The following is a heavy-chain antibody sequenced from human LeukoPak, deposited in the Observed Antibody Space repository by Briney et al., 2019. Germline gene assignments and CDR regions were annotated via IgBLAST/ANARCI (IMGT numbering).Heavy chain of an antibody. V-gene: IGHV4-34*01. D-gene: IGHD5-18*01. CDR3: ARMGRRYSYGPIDY. Sequence: PSETLSLTCAVYGGSFSGYYWSWIRQPPGKGLEWIGEINHSGSTNYNPSLKSRVTISVDTSKNQLSLKLSSVTAADTAVYYCARMGRRYSYGPIDYWGQGTLVTVSS. J-gene: IGHJ4*02. CDR1: GGSFSGYY. CDR2: INHSGST.